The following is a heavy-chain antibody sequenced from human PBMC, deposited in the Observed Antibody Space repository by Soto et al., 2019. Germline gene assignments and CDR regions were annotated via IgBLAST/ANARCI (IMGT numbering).Heavy chain of an antibody. CDR2: IYYSGST. J-gene: IGHJ3*02. Sequence: QVQLQESGPGLVKPSETLSLTCTVSGGSINSYYYSWFQQPPGKGLEWIGYIYYSGSTNYNPSLRSRVTISVDTSKNQFSLKLSSVTAADTAVYYCARGDLDTDAFDIWGQGTVVTVSS. D-gene: IGHD3-16*01. CDR3: ARGDLDTDAFDI. V-gene: IGHV4-59*01. CDR1: GGSINSYY.